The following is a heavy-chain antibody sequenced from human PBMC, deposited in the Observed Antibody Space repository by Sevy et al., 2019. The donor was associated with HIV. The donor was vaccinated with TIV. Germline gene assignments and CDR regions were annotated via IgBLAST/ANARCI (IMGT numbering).Heavy chain of an antibody. D-gene: IGHD6-19*01. J-gene: IGHJ4*02. Sequence: GGSLRLSCAASGFTFSSYGMHWVRQGPGKGLEWVAVIWFDGSNTYYADSVKGRFTISRDNAKNTLHLQMNSLRAEDTAVYYCAGWSSAWTLFDYWGQGTLVTVSS. CDR2: IWFDGSNT. V-gene: IGHV3-33*01. CDR3: AGWSSAWTLFDY. CDR1: GFTFSSYG.